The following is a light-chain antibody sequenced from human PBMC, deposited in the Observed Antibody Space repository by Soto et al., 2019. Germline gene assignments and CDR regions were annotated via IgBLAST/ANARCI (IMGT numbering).Light chain of an antibody. Sequence: ENLLTQSPGTLSLSPGERATLSCRASQSVTSSQLAWYQQRPGQAPRLLIYGASTRAAGIPYRFSGSGSETDFTLTIRRLEPEDFAVYYCQQYGSATGYTFGQGTKLEIK. CDR2: GAS. CDR3: QQYGSATGYT. CDR1: QSVTSSQ. V-gene: IGKV3-20*01. J-gene: IGKJ2*01.